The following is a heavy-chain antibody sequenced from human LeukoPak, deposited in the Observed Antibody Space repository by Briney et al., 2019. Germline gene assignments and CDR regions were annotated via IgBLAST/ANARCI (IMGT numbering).Heavy chain of an antibody. CDR3: TTEYRDSSGWYGAFDI. CDR2: IKSKTDGGAT. J-gene: IGHJ3*02. V-gene: IGHV3-15*01. D-gene: IGHD6-19*01. CDR1: GFISTNAW. Sequence: GGSLRPSCAASGFISTNAWMSWVRQAPGKGLEWVGRIKSKTDGGATDFAAPVKGRFTISRDDSKNTLYLQMNSLKIEDTAVYYCTTEYRDSSGWYGAFDIWGQGTMVTVSS.